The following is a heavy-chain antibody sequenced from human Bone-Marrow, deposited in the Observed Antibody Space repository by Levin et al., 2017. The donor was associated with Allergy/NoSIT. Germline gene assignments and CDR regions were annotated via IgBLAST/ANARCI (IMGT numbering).Heavy chain of an antibody. V-gene: IGHV3-23*01. Sequence: GESLKISCAGSGFTFSNYAMSWVRQAPGKGLEWVSGISYSDNPYYADSVKGRFTISRDNSKNTLSLQMNSLRAEDTAVYYCVTEECSAGMDVWGQGTTVTVFS. CDR2: ISYSDNP. D-gene: IGHD3-10*02. CDR1: GFTFSNYA. J-gene: IGHJ6*02. CDR3: VTEECSAGMDV.